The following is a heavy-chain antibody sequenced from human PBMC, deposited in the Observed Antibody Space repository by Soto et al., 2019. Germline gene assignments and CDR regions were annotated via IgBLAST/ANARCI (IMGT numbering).Heavy chain of an antibody. D-gene: IGHD1-26*01. J-gene: IGHJ4*02. CDR2: IYGDDSK. CDR1: GFSLTTDRVG. V-gene: IGHV2-5*02. Sequence: QITLKESGPTLVKPTQTLTLTCTFSGFSLTTDRVGVGWIRQPPGEALEWLAVIYGDDSKTYRPSLESRLTITKDTSKTPVALTMTNMDSLDTATYYCAHAYGGRSLYWGQGTLVTVSS. CDR3: AHAYGGRSLY.